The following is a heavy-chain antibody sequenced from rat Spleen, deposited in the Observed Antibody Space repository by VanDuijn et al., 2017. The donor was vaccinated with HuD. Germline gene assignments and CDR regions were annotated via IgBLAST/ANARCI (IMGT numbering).Heavy chain of an antibody. J-gene: IGHJ4*01. CDR1: GFSLTSYH. D-gene: IGHD1-12*03. Sequence: QVQLKESGPGLVQPSQTLSLTCTVSGFSLTSYHVSWVCQPPGKGLEWMGRMRYNGDTSYNSALKSRLSISRDTSKNQVFLKMNSLQTDDTGTYYCTREGEWLLSYVMDAWGQGASVTVSS. CDR3: TREGEWLLSYVMDA. CDR2: MRYNGDT. V-gene: IGHV2-63*01.